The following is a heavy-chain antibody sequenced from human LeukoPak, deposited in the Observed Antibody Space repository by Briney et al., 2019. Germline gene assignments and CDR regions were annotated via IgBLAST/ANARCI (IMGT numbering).Heavy chain of an antibody. Sequence: PGGSLRLSCTASGFTFSSYDMSWVRQAPGKGLEWVSGISGSGGSTNYADSVKGRFTISRDTSKSTLYLQMNRLRGEDTAIYYCVAYDPLDYWGQGTLVTVSS. CDR2: ISGSGGST. CDR1: GFTFSSYD. J-gene: IGHJ4*02. D-gene: IGHD3-16*01. CDR3: VAYDPLDY. V-gene: IGHV3-23*01.